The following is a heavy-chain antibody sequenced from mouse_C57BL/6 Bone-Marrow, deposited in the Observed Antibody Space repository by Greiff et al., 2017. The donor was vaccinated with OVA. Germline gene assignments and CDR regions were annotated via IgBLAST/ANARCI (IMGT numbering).Heavy chain of an antibody. CDR2: IYPRSGNT. Sequence: VQLQQSGAELARPGASVKLSCKASGYTFTSYGISWVKQRTGQGLEWIGEIYPRSGNTYYNEKFNGKATLTADKSSSPAYRELRSLTSEDSAVYVCARSGVYDYDVDYWGQGTTLTVSS. J-gene: IGHJ2*01. CDR3: ARSGVYDYDVDY. CDR1: GYTFTSYG. V-gene: IGHV1-81*01. D-gene: IGHD2-4*01.